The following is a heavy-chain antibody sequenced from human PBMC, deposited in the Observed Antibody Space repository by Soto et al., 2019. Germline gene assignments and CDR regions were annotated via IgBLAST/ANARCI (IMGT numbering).Heavy chain of an antibody. CDR3: ARDADTISHDSKFDY. V-gene: IGHV3-33*01. CDR2: IWYDVSKK. D-gene: IGHD3-10*01. J-gene: IGHJ4*02. Sequence: QVQLVESGGGVVQPGRSLRLSCAASGFTFTSYGIHWVRQAPGKGLEWVAVIWYDVSKKYYTDSVKGRFTISRDNSKNTLYLQMNSLRAEDSAVYYCARDADTISHDSKFDYWGQGTLVTVSS. CDR1: GFTFTSYG.